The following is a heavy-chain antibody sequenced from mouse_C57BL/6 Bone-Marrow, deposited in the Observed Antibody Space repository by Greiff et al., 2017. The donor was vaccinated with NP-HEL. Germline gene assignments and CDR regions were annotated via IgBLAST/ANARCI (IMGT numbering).Heavy chain of an antibody. CDR3: ARSFYDGFAMDY. CDR1: EYEFPSHD. D-gene: IGHD2-3*01. CDR2: INSDGGST. J-gene: IGHJ4*01. V-gene: IGHV5-2*01. Sequence: EVKLMESGGGLVQPGESLKLSCESNEYEFPSHDMSWVRKTPEKRLELVAAINSDGGSTYYPDTMERRFIISRDNTKKTLYLQTSSLRSEDTALYYCARSFYDGFAMDYWGQGTSVTVSS.